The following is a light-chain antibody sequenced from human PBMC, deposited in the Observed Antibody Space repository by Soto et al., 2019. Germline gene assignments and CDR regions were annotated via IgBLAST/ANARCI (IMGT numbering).Light chain of an antibody. CDR3: AVWDDNLKGL. V-gene: IGLV1-44*01. CDR2: AND. CDR1: SSNIGANL. Sequence: QTVVTQPPSASGTPGQRVTISCSGSSSNIGANLVNWYQQFPGTAPKLLIYANDQRPSGVSDRFSGSKSATSASLAISGLQSEDEADYYCAVWDDNLKGLFGGGTQLTVL. J-gene: IGLJ2*01.